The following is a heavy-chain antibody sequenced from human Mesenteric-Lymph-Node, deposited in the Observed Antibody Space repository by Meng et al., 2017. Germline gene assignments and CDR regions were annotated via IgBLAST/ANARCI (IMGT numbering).Heavy chain of an antibody. CDR1: GFNFRSYS. D-gene: IGHD3-22*01. CDR2: ISSSSSYI. V-gene: IGHV3-21*01. J-gene: IGHJ3*02. Sequence: ESLKISCAASGFNFRSYSMDWVRPAPGKGLEWVSSISSSSSYIDYADSVKSRFTISRDNAENSLYLQMNSLRAEDTAVYYCARARDSSGYAPNAFDIWGQGTMVTVSS. CDR3: ARARDSSGYAPNAFDI.